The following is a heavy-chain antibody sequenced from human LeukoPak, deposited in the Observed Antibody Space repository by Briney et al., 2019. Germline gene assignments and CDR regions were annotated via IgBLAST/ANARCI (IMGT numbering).Heavy chain of an antibody. J-gene: IGHJ4*02. CDR1: GFTFSNYA. CDR3: ARDSRNLAYCGGDCYSYDY. D-gene: IGHD2-21*02. Sequence: VGSLRLSCAASGFTFSNYAMTWVRQAPGKGLEWVSSISSSSSYIYYADSVKGRFTISRDNAKNSLYLQMNSLRAEDTAVYYCARDSRNLAYCGGDCYSYDYWGQGTLVTVSS. V-gene: IGHV3-21*01. CDR2: ISSSSSYI.